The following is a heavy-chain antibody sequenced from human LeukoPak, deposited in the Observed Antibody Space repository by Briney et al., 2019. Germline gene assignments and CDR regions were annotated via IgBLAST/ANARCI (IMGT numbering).Heavy chain of an antibody. J-gene: IGHJ4*02. CDR2: ISSSGSTI. D-gene: IGHD6-19*01. Sequence: GGSLRLSCAASGLTFSSYEMNWVRQAPGKGLEWVSYISSSGSTIYYADSVKGRFTISRDNAKNSLYLQMNSLRAEDTAVYYCAGDKTTGGWYEFDYWGQGTLGTVSS. CDR1: GLTFSSYE. CDR3: AGDKTTGGWYEFDY. V-gene: IGHV3-48*03.